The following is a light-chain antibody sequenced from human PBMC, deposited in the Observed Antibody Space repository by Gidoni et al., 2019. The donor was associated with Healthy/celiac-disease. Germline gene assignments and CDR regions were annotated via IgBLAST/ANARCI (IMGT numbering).Light chain of an antibody. Sequence: DIKMTQSPSSLSASVGDRVTITCQASQSISSYINWYQQKPGKAPNLLIYAAFILHIGVPPRFSGSGSGTDFNLTISNLQPEDFATYYCQQSYNTLTWTFGQGTKVEIK. V-gene: IGKV1-39*01. CDR2: AAF. CDR1: QSISSY. J-gene: IGKJ1*01. CDR3: QQSYNTLTWT.